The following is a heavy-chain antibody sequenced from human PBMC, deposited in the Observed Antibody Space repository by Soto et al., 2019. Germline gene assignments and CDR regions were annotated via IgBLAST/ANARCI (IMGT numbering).Heavy chain of an antibody. CDR3: ASYTSVVPHYFDY. J-gene: IGHJ4*02. CDR2: IYYSGST. V-gene: IGHV4-39*07. D-gene: IGHD5-18*01. CDR1: GGSISSSSYY. Sequence: ASETLSLTCTVSGGSISSSSYYWGWIRQPPGKGLEWIGSIYYSGSTYYNPSLKSRVTISVDTSKNQFSLKLTSVTAADTAVYYCASYTSVVPHYFDYWGQGTLVTVSS.